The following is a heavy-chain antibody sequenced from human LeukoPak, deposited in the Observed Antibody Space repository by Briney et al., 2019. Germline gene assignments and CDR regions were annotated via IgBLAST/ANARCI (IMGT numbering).Heavy chain of an antibody. CDR3: ARSLTTLTYEGY. CDR2: INSGSTYT. CDR1: DFTVSNNY. Sequence: GGSLRLSCAASDFTVSNNYMNWVRQAPGKGLEWVSSINSGSTYTYYTESVKGRFTVSRDNAKNSLFLQMNSLRAEDTAIYYCARSLTTLTYEGYWGQGTLVTVSS. D-gene: IGHD1-1*01. V-gene: IGHV3-21*01. J-gene: IGHJ4*02.